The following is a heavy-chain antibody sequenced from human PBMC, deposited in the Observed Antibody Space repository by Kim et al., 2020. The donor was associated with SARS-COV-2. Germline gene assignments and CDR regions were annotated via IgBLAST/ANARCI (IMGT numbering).Heavy chain of an antibody. V-gene: IGHV4-34*01. CDR2: INHSGST. CDR1: GGSFSGYY. D-gene: IGHD6-13*01. J-gene: IGHJ4*02. CDR3: ARGPLYSSSWYR. Sequence: SETLSLTCAVYGGSFSGYYWSWIRQPPGKGLEWIGEINHSGSTNYNPSLKSRVTISVDTSKNQFSLKLSSVTAADTAVYYCARGPLYSSSWYRWGQGTLVTVSS.